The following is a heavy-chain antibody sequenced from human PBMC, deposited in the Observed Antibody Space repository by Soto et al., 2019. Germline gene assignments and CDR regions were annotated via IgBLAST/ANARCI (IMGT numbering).Heavy chain of an antibody. CDR1: GFTFSSYA. J-gene: IGHJ4*02. Sequence: GGSLRLSCAASGFTFSSYAMSWVRQAPGKGLEWVSAISGSGGSTYYADSVKGRFTISRDNSKNTLYLQMNSLRAEDTAVYYCAKDLSITMVRGVIMESFDYWGQGTLVTVSS. CDR3: AKDLSITMVRGVIMESFDY. V-gene: IGHV3-23*01. D-gene: IGHD3-10*01. CDR2: ISGSGGST.